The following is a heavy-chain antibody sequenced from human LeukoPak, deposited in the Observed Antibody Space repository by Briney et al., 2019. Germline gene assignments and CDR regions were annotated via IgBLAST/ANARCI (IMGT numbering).Heavy chain of an antibody. Sequence: PSETLSLTCTVSGASLSSGGHYWNWIRQHPVKSLEWIGYIHFSGSTYYNPSLQSRVTISVDTSKSQFTLNLSSVTAADTAVYYCARDGESGFSYLFDNWGQGTLVTVSS. D-gene: IGHD5-12*01. J-gene: IGHJ4*02. CDR2: IHFSGST. CDR1: GASLSSGGHY. CDR3: ARDGESGFSYLFDN. V-gene: IGHV4-31*03.